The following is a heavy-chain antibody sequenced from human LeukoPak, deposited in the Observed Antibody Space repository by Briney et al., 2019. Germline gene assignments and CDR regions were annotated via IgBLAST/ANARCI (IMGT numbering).Heavy chain of an antibody. CDR2: ISYDGSNK. CDR1: GFTFSSYG. Sequence: PGRSLRLSCAASGFTFSSYGMHWVRQAPGKGLEWVAVISYDGSNKYYADSVKGRFTISRDNSKNTLYLQMNSLRVEDTAVYYCAKRGSRGHYFDYWGQGTLVTVSS. J-gene: IGHJ4*02. CDR3: AKRGSRGHYFDY. D-gene: IGHD3-10*01. V-gene: IGHV3-30*18.